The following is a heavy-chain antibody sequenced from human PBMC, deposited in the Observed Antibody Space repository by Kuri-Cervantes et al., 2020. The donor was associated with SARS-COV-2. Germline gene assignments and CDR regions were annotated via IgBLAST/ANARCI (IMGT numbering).Heavy chain of an antibody. D-gene: IGHD1-14*01. Sequence: SVKVSCKASGGTFSSYAISWVRQAPGQGLEWMGGIIPIFGTANYAQKFQGRVTVTADKSTSTAYMELSSLRSEDTAVYYCARDLQRGTFDIWGQGTMVAVSS. CDR2: IIPIFGTA. CDR1: GGTFSSYA. CDR3: ARDLQRGTFDI. J-gene: IGHJ3*02. V-gene: IGHV1-69*06.